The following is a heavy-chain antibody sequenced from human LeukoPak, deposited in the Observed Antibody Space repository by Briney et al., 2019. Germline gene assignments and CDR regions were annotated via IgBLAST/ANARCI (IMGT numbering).Heavy chain of an antibody. V-gene: IGHV3-33*01. CDR2: IWYDGSNK. D-gene: IGHD2-15*01. J-gene: IGHJ4*02. CDR1: GFTFSSYG. Sequence: GGSLRLSCAASGFTFSSYGMHWVRQAPGKGLEWVAVIWYDGSNKYYADSVKGRFTISRGNSKNTLYLQMNSLRAEDTAVYYCASEVASVLDYWGQGTLVTVSS. CDR3: ASEVASVLDY.